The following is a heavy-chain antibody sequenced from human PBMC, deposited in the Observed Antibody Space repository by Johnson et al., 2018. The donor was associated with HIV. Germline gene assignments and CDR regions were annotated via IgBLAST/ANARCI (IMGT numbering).Heavy chain of an antibody. V-gene: IGHV3-20*04. Sequence: VQLVESGGGVVRPGGSLRLSCEASGFTFDDHAMSWVRQAPGKGLEWVSGINWNGGKTGYEDPVKGRFTVSRDNAKKSLYLQMNSRRVEDTGLYYCARVSRLGVIVVLSDAFDTWGQGTMVTVSS. D-gene: IGHD2-2*01. CDR1: GFTFDDHA. CDR2: INWNGGKT. CDR3: ARVSRLGVIVVLSDAFDT. J-gene: IGHJ3*02.